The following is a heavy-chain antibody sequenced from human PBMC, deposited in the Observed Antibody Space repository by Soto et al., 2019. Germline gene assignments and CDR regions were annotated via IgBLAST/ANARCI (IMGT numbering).Heavy chain of an antibody. V-gene: IGHV6-1*01. D-gene: IGHD1-26*01. CDR1: GASVSSNSAG. Sequence: SQTRSLTCAITGASVSSNSAGWSFVRQSPSRGLEWLGRTYYRSKWYYEYAVSVRGRITINPDTSKNQYYLQLNSVTPEDTAVYFCARGEQYSGRIFYYWGQGTLVTSPQ. CDR2: TYYRSKWYY. CDR3: ARGEQYSGRIFYY. J-gene: IGHJ4*01.